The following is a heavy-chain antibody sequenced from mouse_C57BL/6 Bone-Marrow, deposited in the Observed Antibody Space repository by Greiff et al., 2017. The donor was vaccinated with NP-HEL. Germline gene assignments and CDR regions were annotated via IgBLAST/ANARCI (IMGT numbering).Heavy chain of an antibody. D-gene: IGHD4-1*01. Sequence: QVQLQQSGAELARPGASVKLSCKASGYTFTSYGISWVKQRTGQGLEWIGEIYPRSGNTYYNEKFKGKATLTADKSSSTAYMELRSLTSEDSAVYFCAREGLTGKAWFAYWGQGTLVTVSA. CDR2: IYPRSGNT. J-gene: IGHJ3*01. V-gene: IGHV1-81*01. CDR1: GYTFTSYG. CDR3: AREGLTGKAWFAY.